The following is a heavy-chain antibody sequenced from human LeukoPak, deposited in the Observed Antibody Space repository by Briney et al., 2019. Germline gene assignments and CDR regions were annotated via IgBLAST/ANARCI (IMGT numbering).Heavy chain of an antibody. J-gene: IGHJ4*02. CDR3: ARDASALY. CDR1: GLIFSKYW. D-gene: IGHD6-19*01. Sequence: GGSLRLSCAASGLIFSKYWMTWVRQAPGKGLEWVASIKPDGSEKYYLDSVKGRFTISRDNARDSLYLQMNSLRDDNTSVYFCARDASALYWGRGTLVTVSS. V-gene: IGHV3-7*01. CDR2: IKPDGSEK.